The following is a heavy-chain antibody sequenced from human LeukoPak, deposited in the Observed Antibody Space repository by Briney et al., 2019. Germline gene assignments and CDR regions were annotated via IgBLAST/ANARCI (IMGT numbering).Heavy chain of an antibody. D-gene: IGHD5-12*01. CDR3: ARNENSGWGYFDY. V-gene: IGHV3-23*01. J-gene: IGHJ4*02. Sequence: GGSLRLSCAASGFTFSSYAMSWVRQAPGKGLEWVSGISSSGGSTYYADSVKGRFTISRDNSKDTLYLQMNSLRAEDTAVYYCARNENSGWGYFDYWGQGTLVTVSS. CDR2: ISSSGGST. CDR1: GFTFSSYA.